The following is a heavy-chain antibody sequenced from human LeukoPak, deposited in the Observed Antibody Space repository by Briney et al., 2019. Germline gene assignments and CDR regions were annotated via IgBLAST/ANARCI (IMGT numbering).Heavy chain of an antibody. V-gene: IGHV4-34*01. Sequence: SETLSLTCAVYGGSFSGYYWSWIRQPPGKGLEWIGEINHSGSTNYNPSLKSRVTISVDTSNNQFSLKLSSVTAADTAVYYCARGPRGLDVWGKGTTVTVSS. CDR1: GGSFSGYY. J-gene: IGHJ6*04. CDR3: ARGPRGLDV. CDR2: INHSGST.